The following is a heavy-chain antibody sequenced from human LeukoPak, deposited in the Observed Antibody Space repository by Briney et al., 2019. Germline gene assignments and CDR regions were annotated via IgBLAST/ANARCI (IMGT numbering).Heavy chain of an antibody. V-gene: IGHV3-23*01. CDR2: ISDRGGTT. D-gene: IGHD2-15*01. Sequence: GGSLRLSCAASGFTFSSYSMNWVRQAPGKGLEWVSGISDRGGTTYYADSVEGRFTISRDNSKNTLYLQMNNLGAEDTAVYYCAKVTSAGSCYQSDYWGQGTLVTVSS. CDR1: GFTFSSYS. CDR3: AKVTSAGSCYQSDY. J-gene: IGHJ4*02.